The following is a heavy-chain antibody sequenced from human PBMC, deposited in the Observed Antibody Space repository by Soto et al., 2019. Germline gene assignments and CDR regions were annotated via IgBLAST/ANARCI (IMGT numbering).Heavy chain of an antibody. CDR2: IRASGSNT. V-gene: IGHV3-23*01. J-gene: IGHJ2*01. D-gene: IGHD5-18*01. CDR3: ARGLPSSRGWYFDL. Sequence: EVQLLESGGGLVQPGGSLRLSCAASGFTFGTYAMSWVRQAPEKGLEWVSNIRASGSNTFYADSVKGRFTISRDNSKNPLYRQLGGLSPEDTAVYYWARGLPSSRGWYFDLWGRGTLVIVSS. CDR1: GFTFGTYA.